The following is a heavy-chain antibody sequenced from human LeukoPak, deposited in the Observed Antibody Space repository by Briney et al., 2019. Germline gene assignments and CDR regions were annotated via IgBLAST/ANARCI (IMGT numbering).Heavy chain of an antibody. D-gene: IGHD3-22*01. CDR2: IWYDGTNK. Sequence: GGSLRLSCAASGFTFSGSAMHWVRQAPGKGLEWVAVIWYDGTNKYYADSAKGRFTISRDNSKNTLYLQMNSLRDEDTAVYYCARDESSGHLHFDYWGQGTLVTVSS. CDR1: GFTFSGSA. CDR3: ARDESSGHLHFDY. V-gene: IGHV3-33*08. J-gene: IGHJ4*02.